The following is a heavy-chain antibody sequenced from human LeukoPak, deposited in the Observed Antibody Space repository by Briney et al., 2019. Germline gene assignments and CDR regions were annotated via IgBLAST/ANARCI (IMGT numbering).Heavy chain of an antibody. Sequence: SVKVTCKSSGCTFSSYAISWVRQPPGQGLEWMGVIIPIFGRANYAQKFQGRVTITTDESTSTAYMELSSLRSEDTAVYYCARDSGGAFDYWGQGTLVTVSS. J-gene: IGHJ4*02. V-gene: IGHV1-69*05. CDR1: GCTFSSYA. CDR3: ARDSGGAFDY. CDR2: IIPIFGRA. D-gene: IGHD6-25*01.